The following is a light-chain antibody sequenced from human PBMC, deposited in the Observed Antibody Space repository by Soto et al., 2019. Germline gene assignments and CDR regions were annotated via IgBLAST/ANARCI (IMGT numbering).Light chain of an antibody. CDR3: QQTHSVPYT. CDR2: GAY. J-gene: IGKJ2*01. Sequence: DIQMNQSPSSLSSSVGDRVTITCRSSQVIISYVSWYQQRPGQAPKLLVIGAYTLRTGVPSRFSASGSGTDFALSISNLQPEDLASYYCQQTHSVPYTFGQGTRLEI. CDR1: QVIISY. V-gene: IGKV1-39*01.